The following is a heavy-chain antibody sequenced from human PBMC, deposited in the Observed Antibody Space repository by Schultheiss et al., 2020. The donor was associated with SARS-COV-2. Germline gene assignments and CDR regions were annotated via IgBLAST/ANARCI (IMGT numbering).Heavy chain of an antibody. CDR3: ARRRAGSDL. V-gene: IGHV4-34*11. J-gene: IGHJ2*01. CDR2: IYYSGST. Sequence: SETLSLTCAVYGGSFSGYYWSWIRQPPGKGLEWIGSIYYSGSTNYNPSLKGRLTISVDTSQNQFSLKLSSVTAADTAVYYCARRRAGSDLWGRGTLVTVSS. CDR1: GGSFSGYY.